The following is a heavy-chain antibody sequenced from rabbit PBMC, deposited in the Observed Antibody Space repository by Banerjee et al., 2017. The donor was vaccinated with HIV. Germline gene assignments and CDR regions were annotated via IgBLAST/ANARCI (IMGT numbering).Heavy chain of an antibody. CDR2: INTSSGNT. Sequence: SGFDFSNKYVMCWVRQAPGKGLEWIACINTSSGNTVYASWAKGRFTISRTSSTTVDLKKTSLTAADTATYFCARRHVGSDSGYPLWGPGTLVTVS. CDR1: GFDFSNKYV. D-gene: IGHD1-1*01. V-gene: IGHV1S40*01. CDR3: ARRHVGSDSGYPL. J-gene: IGHJ4*01.